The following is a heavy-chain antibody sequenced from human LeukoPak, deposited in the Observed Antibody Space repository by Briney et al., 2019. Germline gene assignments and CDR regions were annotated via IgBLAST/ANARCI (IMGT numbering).Heavy chain of an antibody. J-gene: IGHJ4*02. CDR1: GFTFSSYV. D-gene: IGHD5-24*01. CDR3: ARDWVYKIDY. Sequence: GGSLKLSCETAGFTFSSYVMHWVRRTPGKGLVWVSRISHDGIISYADSVKGRFTISRDNAKNTLILQMNSLRVEDTAVYYCARDWVYKIDYWGRGTLVTVSS. V-gene: IGHV3-74*01. CDR2: ISHDGII.